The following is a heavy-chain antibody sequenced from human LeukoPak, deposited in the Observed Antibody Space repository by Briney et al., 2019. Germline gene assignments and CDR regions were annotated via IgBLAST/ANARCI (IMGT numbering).Heavy chain of an antibody. Sequence: QTGGSLRLSCAASGFTFSRYDMHWVRQSIGRGLEWVSAIGTAGDSYYPDSVKGRFTISRENAKNSLYLQMNSLRAGDTAVYFCAGVDGLSGKYSFDYWGQGTLVTVSS. CDR2: IGTAGDS. J-gene: IGHJ4*02. CDR3: AGVDGLSGKYSFDY. D-gene: IGHD1-26*01. CDR1: GFTFSRYD. V-gene: IGHV3-13*01.